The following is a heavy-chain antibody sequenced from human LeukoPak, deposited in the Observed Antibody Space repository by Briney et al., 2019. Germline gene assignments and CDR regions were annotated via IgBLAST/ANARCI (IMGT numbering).Heavy chain of an antibody. CDR2: INPNSGDT. Sequence: ASVKVSCKASGHTFIGYNMHWVRQAPGQGLEWMGWINPNSGDTNYAQKFQGRVTMTRDTSIRTAYMELSRLRSDDTAVYYCAKNYYDYVWGGEPYYYYYMDVWGKGTTVTVSS. CDR1: GHTFIGYN. CDR3: AKNYYDYVWGGEPYYYYYMDV. J-gene: IGHJ6*03. D-gene: IGHD3-16*01. V-gene: IGHV1-2*02.